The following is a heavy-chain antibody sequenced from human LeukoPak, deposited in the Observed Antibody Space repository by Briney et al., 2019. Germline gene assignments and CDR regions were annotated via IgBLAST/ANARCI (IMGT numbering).Heavy chain of an antibody. J-gene: IGHJ5*02. CDR1: GGSISTYY. D-gene: IGHD6-13*01. V-gene: IGHV4-59*01. CDR2: IYNSGST. Sequence: RPSETLSLTCTVSGGSISTYYWSWIRQPPGKGLEWIGYIYNSGSTNYNPSLQSRVTISVDTSKNQFSLGLTSVTAADTAVYYCAKAVAAAGRFGFDPWGQGTLVTVSS. CDR3: AKAVAAAGRFGFDP.